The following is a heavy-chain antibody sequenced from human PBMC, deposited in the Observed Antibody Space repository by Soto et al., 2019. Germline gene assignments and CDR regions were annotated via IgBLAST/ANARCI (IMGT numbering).Heavy chain of an antibody. CDR1: GFTFSSYN. CDR3: ARGDKRYSSSPVCLEY. V-gene: IGHV3-48*01. CDR2: ISSTSTSI. Sequence: EVQLVESGGGLVQPGGSLRLSCAASGFTFSSYNMNWVRQAPGKGLEWVSYISSTSTSIYFADSVKGRFTISRDDAKNSLYLQMNSLRAEDTAVYYCARGDKRYSSSPVCLEYWGQGTLVTVSS. D-gene: IGHD6-6*01. J-gene: IGHJ4*02.